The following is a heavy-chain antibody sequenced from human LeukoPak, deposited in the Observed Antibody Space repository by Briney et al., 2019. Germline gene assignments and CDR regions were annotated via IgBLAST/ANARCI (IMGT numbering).Heavy chain of an antibody. Sequence: GGSLRLSCAASGFTFSSYAMSWVRQAPGKGLEWVSAISGSGGSTYYADSVKGRFTISRDNPKNTLYLQMNSLRAEDTAVYYCAKDLQDYGDYVGFDYWGQGTLVTVSS. CDR2: ISGSGGST. V-gene: IGHV3-23*01. J-gene: IGHJ4*02. CDR3: AKDLQDYGDYVGFDY. CDR1: GFTFSSYA. D-gene: IGHD4-17*01.